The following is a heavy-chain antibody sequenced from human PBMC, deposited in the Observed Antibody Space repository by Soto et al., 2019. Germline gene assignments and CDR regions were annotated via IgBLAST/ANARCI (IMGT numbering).Heavy chain of an antibody. J-gene: IGHJ4*02. D-gene: IGHD5-12*01. CDR2: IYYSGST. CDR1: GGSISSYY. Sequence: PSETLSLTCTVSGGSISSYYWSWIRQPPGKGLEWIGYIYYSGSTNYNPSLKSRVTISVDTSKNQFSLKLSSVTAADTAVYYCARSYDPLGYYFDYWGQATLVTVSS. V-gene: IGHV4-59*01. CDR3: ARSYDPLGYYFDY.